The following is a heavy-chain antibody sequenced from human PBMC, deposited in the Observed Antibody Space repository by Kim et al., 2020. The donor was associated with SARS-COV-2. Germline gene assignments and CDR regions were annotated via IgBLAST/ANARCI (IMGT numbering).Heavy chain of an antibody. J-gene: IGHJ6*02. Sequence: AQKFQGRVTMTRDTSTSTVHMELSSLRSEDTAVYYCARDLSGYYYYGMDVWGQGTTVTVSS. D-gene: IGHD1-26*01. V-gene: IGHV1-46*01. CDR3: ARDLSGYYYYGMDV.